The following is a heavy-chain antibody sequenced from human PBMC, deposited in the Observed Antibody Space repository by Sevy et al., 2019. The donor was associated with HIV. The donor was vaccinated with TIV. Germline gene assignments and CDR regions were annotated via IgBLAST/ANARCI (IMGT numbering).Heavy chain of an antibody. D-gene: IGHD1-26*01. CDR2: ISSSSSYI. V-gene: IGHV3-21*01. CDR1: GFTFSSYS. Sequence: GGSLRLSCAASGFTFSSYSMNWVRQAPGKGLEWVSSISSSSSYIYYADSVKGRFTISRENAKNTLYLQMNSLRAEDTAVYYCARDSVESTGATNGMDVWGQGTTVTVSS. J-gene: IGHJ6*02. CDR3: ARDSVESTGATNGMDV.